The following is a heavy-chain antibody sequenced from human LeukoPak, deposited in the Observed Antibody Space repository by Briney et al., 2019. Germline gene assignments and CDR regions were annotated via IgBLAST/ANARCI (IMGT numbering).Heavy chain of an antibody. CDR3: ATGEVERSFDY. D-gene: IGHD1-1*01. V-gene: IGHV4-38-2*02. CDR1: GYAITSGYY. J-gene: IGHJ4*02. CDR2: ICQSGST. Sequence: SETLSLTCIVAGYAITSGYYWGWIRQPPGKGLEWIGSICQSGSTYYNPSLKSRVTISVDTSKNQFSLKLSSVTAADTAVYYCATGEVERSFDYWRQGTLVTVSS.